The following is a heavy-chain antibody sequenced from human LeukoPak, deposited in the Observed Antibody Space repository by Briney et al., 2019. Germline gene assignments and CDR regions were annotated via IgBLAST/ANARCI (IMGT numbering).Heavy chain of an antibody. CDR1: GGTFSSYA. J-gene: IGHJ6*03. D-gene: IGHD3-3*01. CDR2: IIPIFGTA. V-gene: IGHV1-69*05. Sequence: SVKVSCKASGGTFSSYAISWVRQAPGQGLEWMGGIIPIFGTANYAQKFQGRVTITTDESTSTAYMELSSLRSEDTAVYYCARDANRAYYDFWSGSLAGYMYVWGKGTTVTVSS. CDR3: ARDANRAYYDFWSGSLAGYMYV.